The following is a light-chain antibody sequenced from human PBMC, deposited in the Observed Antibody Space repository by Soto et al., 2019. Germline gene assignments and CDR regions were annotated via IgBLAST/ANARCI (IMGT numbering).Light chain of an antibody. J-gene: IGKJ1*01. CDR3: QQYNKT. CDR2: QAS. Sequence: DIQMTQSPSTLSAAVGDRVTIACRASQSISNWLAWYQQKPGKAPKLLIYQASNLETGVPSRFSGSGSGTEFTLTISILQPDDFATYYCQQYNKTFGQGTKVEFK. V-gene: IGKV1-5*03. CDR1: QSISNW.